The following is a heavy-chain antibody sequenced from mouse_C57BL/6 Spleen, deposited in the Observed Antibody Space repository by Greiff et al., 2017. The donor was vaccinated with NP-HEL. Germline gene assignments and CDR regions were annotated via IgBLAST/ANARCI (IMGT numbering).Heavy chain of an antibody. J-gene: IGHJ3*01. D-gene: IGHD4-1*01. V-gene: IGHV1-50*01. CDR1: GYTFTSYW. CDR3: ARGRSPGTAY. CDR2: IDPSDSYT. Sequence: VQLQQPGAELVKPGASVKLSCKASGYTFTSYWMQWVKQRPGQGLEWIGEIDPSDSYTNYNQKFKGKATLTVDTSSSTAYMQLSSLTSEDSAVYYCARGRSPGTAYWGQGTLVTVSA.